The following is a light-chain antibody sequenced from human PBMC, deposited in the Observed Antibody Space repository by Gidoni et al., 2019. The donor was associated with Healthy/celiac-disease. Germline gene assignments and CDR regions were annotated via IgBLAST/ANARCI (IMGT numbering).Light chain of an antibody. J-gene: IGKJ4*01. CDR3: QQYYSYSLT. CDR1: QGISSY. Sequence: IRMTQSPSSLSASTGDRVTITCRASQGISSYLAWYQQKPGKAPKLLIYAASTLQSGVPSRFSGSGSGTDFTLTISCLQSEDFATYYCQQYYSYSLTFGGGTKVEIK. CDR2: AAS. V-gene: IGKV1-8*01.